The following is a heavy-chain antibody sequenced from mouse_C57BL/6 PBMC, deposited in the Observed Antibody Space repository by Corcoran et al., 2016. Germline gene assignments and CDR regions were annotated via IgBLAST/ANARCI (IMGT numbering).Heavy chain of an antibody. CDR3: ARPPSGYYFDY. D-gene: IGHD6-1*01. V-gene: IGHV9-3*01. J-gene: IGHJ2*01. CDR2: INTYSGVP. CDR1: GYTFTTYG. Sequence: QIQLVQSGPELKKPGETVKISCKASGYTFTTYGMSWVKQAPGKGLKWMGWINTYSGVPTYADDFKGRFAFSLETSASTAYLQINNLKNEDTATYFCARPPSGYYFDYWGQGTTLTVSS.